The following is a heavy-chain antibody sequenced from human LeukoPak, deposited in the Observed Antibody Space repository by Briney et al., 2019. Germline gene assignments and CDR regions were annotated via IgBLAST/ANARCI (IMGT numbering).Heavy chain of an antibody. Sequence: GASVKVSCKASGYTFTSYAMHWVRQAPGQRLEWMGWINAGNGNTKYSQKFQGRVTITRDTSASTAYMELSSLRSEDTAVYYCGRDSRDYGDYYFDYWGQGTLVTVSS. CDR3: GRDSRDYGDYYFDY. CDR1: GYTFTSYA. J-gene: IGHJ4*02. D-gene: IGHD4-17*01. CDR2: INAGNGNT. V-gene: IGHV1-3*01.